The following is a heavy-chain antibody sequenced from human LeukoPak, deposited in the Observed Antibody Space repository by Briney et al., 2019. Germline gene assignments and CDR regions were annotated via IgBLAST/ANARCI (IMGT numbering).Heavy chain of an antibody. J-gene: IGHJ4*02. Sequence: GGSLRLSCVVSGFTLSNYEMNWVRQAPGKGLEWVSSISSSSSYIYYADSVKGRFTISRDNAKNSLYLQMNSLRAEDTAVYYCVRDFGYYDSSGYYPTFDYWSQGTLVTVSS. D-gene: IGHD3-22*01. CDR3: VRDFGYYDSSGYYPTFDY. V-gene: IGHV3-21*01. CDR2: ISSSSSYI. CDR1: GFTLSNYE.